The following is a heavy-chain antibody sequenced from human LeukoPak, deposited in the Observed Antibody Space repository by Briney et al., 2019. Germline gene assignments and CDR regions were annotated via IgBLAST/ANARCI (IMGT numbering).Heavy chain of an antibody. J-gene: IGHJ4*02. D-gene: IGHD7-27*01. CDR2: ISSSSSYT. CDR1: GFTFSDYY. CDR3: ARVGLGIMSHYFDY. V-gene: IGHV3-11*06. Sequence: PGGSLRLSCAASGFTFSDYYMSWIRQAPGKGLEWVSYISSSSSYTNYADSVKGRFTISRDNAKNSPYLQMNSLRAEDTAVYYCARVGLGIMSHYFDYWGQGTLVTVSS.